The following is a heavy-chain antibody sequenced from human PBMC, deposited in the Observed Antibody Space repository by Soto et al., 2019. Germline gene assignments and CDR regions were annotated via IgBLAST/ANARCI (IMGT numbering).Heavy chain of an antibody. Sequence: QVQLQESGPGLVKPSQTLSLTCTVSGGSISSGGYYWSWIRQHPGKGLEWIGYIYYSGSTYYNPSLKSRVTITVDTSKNQFSLKLSSVTAADTAVYYCARGGVIAAAGKLFDYWGQGTLVTVSS. D-gene: IGHD6-13*01. V-gene: IGHV4-31*03. CDR2: IYYSGST. CDR3: ARGGVIAAAGKLFDY. J-gene: IGHJ4*02. CDR1: GGSISSGGYY.